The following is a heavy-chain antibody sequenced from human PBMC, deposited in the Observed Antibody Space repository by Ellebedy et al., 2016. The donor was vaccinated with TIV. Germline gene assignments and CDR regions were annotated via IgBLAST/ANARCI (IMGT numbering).Heavy chain of an antibody. D-gene: IGHD5-12*01. CDR2: MNPNSGNT. Sequence: AASVKVSCKASGYTFTPYDINWVRQVSGQGLEWMWYMNPNSGNTGYAQMFQGRVTITRDTSISTDYMDVRRLIFEDTAVYYCASGNSGYDFWGQGTLVTVSS. CDR1: GYTFTPYD. J-gene: IGHJ4*02. CDR3: ASGNSGYDF. V-gene: IGHV1-8*03.